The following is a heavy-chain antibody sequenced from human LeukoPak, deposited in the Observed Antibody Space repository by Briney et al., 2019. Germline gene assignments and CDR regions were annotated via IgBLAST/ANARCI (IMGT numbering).Heavy chain of an antibody. Sequence: SETLSLTCTVSGGSISSSSYYWGWIRQPPGKGLEWIGSIYYSGSTYYNPSLKSRVTISVDTSKNQFSLKLSSVTAADTAVYYCASRVIVVVPAADDAFDIWGQGTMVTVSS. CDR1: GGSISSSSYY. V-gene: IGHV4-39*01. D-gene: IGHD2-2*01. J-gene: IGHJ3*02. CDR3: ASRVIVVVPAADDAFDI. CDR2: IYYSGST.